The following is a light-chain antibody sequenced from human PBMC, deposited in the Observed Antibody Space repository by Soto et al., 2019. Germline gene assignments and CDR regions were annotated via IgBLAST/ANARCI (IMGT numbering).Light chain of an antibody. CDR2: NSN. CDR1: SSNIGRNS. V-gene: IGLV1-47*02. Sequence: QSVLTQPPSASGTPGQRVTISCSGSSSNIGRNSVFWYQQLPGTAPKLLISNSNHRPSGVPDRFSGSKSGTSASLAIRGLRSEDEADYYCATWDDSLSGGVFGGGTKLTVL. J-gene: IGLJ3*02. CDR3: ATWDDSLSGGV.